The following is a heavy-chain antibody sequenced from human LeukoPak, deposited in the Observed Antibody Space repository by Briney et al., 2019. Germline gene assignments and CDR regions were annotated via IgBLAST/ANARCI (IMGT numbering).Heavy chain of an antibody. Sequence: GASVKVSCKASGYTFTSYYMHWVRQAPGQGLEWMGIINPSGGSTSYAQKFQGRVTMTRDTSTSTVYMELSSLRSEDTAVYYCARFKYCSSTSCYRGVEWFDPWGQGTLVTVSS. V-gene: IGHV1-46*01. CDR2: INPSGGST. D-gene: IGHD2-2*02. CDR1: GYTFTSYY. CDR3: ARFKYCSSTSCYRGVEWFDP. J-gene: IGHJ5*02.